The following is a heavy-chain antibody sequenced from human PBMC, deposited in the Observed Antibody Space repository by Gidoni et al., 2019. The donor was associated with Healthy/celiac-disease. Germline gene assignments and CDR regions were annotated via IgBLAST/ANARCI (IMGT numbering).Heavy chain of an antibody. CDR3: ARDGGGYCSSTSCYIRNQNAFDI. Sequence: QLQLQESGPGLVKPAATLSLTCTVSGGSISRYSCSWIRQPPGKGLVWIGRIYTSGSTNYNPSLKSRVTMSVDTSKNQFSLKLSSVTAADTAVYYCARDGGGYCSSTSCYIRNQNAFDIWGQGTMVTVSS. V-gene: IGHV4-4*07. D-gene: IGHD2-2*02. CDR1: GGSISRYS. CDR2: IYTSGST. J-gene: IGHJ3*02.